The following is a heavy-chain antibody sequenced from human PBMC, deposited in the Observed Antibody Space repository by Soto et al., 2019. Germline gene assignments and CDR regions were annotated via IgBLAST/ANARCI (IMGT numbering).Heavy chain of an antibody. CDR2: INHSGTI. V-gene: IGHV4-34*02. J-gene: IGHJ4*02. CDR3: ARSFRGVSLD. Sequence: QVQLQQWGPGLLKPSETLSLTCSVNGGSFSYYYWSWIRQSPGKGLEWIGEINHSGTINCNPSLTSRVTISIDTSENQFSLTLRSVTAADTAIYYCARSFRGVSLDWGQGTLVTVSS. D-gene: IGHD3-10*01. CDR1: GGSFSYYY.